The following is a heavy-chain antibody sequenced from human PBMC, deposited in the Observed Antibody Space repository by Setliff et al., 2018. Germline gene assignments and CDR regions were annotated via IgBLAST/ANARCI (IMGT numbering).Heavy chain of an antibody. CDR3: ARAPSTVVVPATVHSFDP. V-gene: IGHV1-18*01. Sequence: ASVKVSCKASGYTFTSYGISWVRQAPGQGLEWMGWISAYNGYIIYAQKFQGRVTMTTDTSTSTAYMEVRRLRSDDTAIYYCARAPSTVVVPATVHSFDPWGQGTLVTVSS. J-gene: IGHJ5*02. CDR1: GYTFTSYG. CDR2: ISAYNGYI. D-gene: IGHD2-2*01.